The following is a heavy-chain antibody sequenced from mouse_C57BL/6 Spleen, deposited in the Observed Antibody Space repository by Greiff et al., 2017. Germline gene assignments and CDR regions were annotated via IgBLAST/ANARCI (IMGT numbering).Heavy chain of an antibody. CDR3: ARDGDYDVSYFDV. J-gene: IGHJ1*03. Sequence: QVQLKQSGPGLVQPSQSLSITCTVSGFSLTSYGVHWVRQSPGKGLEWLGVIWSGGSTDYNAAFISRLSISKDNSKSQVFFKMNSLQADDTAIYYCARDGDYDVSYFDVWGTGTTVTVSS. V-gene: IGHV2-2*01. D-gene: IGHD2-4*01. CDR2: IWSGGST. CDR1: GFSLTSYG.